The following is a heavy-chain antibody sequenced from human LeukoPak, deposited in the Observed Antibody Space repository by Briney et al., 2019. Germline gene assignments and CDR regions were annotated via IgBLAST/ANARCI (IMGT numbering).Heavy chain of an antibody. CDR2: XSAYNGNT. CDR3: ARDSRYDFWSGYYSSPSNYGMDV. CDR1: GXXFXXYG. D-gene: IGHD3-3*01. J-gene: IGHJ6*02. Sequence: KVSCKASGXXFXXYGXSWVRQAPGQGLEXMGWXSAYNGNTNYAQKLQGRVTMTTDTSTSTAYMELRSLRSDDTAVYYCARDSRYDFWSGYYSSPSNYGMDVWGQGTTVTVSS. V-gene: IGHV1-18*01.